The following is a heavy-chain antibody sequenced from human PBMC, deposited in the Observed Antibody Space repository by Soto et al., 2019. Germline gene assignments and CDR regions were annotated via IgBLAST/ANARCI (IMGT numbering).Heavy chain of an antibody. CDR1: GGTFSSYA. D-gene: IGHD6-19*01. J-gene: IGHJ5*02. Sequence: QVQLVQSGAEVKKPGSSVKVSCKASGGTFSSYAISWVRQAPGQGLEWMGGIIPIFGTANYAQKFQGRVTITADESTSTGYMGLSSLRSEDTAVYYCGRGGGIAVAGTRWFDPWGQGTLVTVSS. CDR2: IIPIFGTA. V-gene: IGHV1-69*01. CDR3: GRGGGIAVAGTRWFDP.